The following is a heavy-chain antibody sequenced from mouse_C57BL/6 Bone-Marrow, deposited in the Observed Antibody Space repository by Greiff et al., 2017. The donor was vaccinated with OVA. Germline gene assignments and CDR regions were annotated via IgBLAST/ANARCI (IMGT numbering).Heavy chain of an antibody. Sequence: EVKVVESGGDLVKPGGSLKLSCAASGFTFSSYGMSWVRQTPDQRLEWVATISSGGSYTYYPDSVKGRFTISRDNAKNTLYLQMSSLKSEDTAMYYCARHYYGSSYYWGQGTTLTVSS. CDR3: ARHYYGSSYY. CDR1: GFTFSSYG. V-gene: IGHV5-6*01. D-gene: IGHD1-1*01. J-gene: IGHJ2*01. CDR2: ISSGGSYT.